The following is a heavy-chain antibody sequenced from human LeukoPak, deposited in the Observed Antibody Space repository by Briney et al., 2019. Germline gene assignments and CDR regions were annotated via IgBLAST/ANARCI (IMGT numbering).Heavy chain of an antibody. CDR2: ISYDGSNK. V-gene: IGHV3-30*18. J-gene: IGHJ6*04. Sequence: GRSLRLSCAASGFTISSYGMHWVRQAPGKGLEWVAVISYDGSNKYYADSVKGRFTISRDNAKNSLYLQMNSLRAEDTAVYYCAELGITMIGGVWGKGTTVTISS. D-gene: IGHD3-10*02. CDR3: AELGITMIGGV. CDR1: GFTISSYG.